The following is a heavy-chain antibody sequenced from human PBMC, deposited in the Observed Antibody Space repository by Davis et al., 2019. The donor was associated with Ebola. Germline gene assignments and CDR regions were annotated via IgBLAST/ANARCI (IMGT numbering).Heavy chain of an antibody. CDR2: ISSSSSYI. V-gene: IGHV3-21*01. J-gene: IGHJ6*02. D-gene: IGHD3-3*01. CDR3: ARGGPEDYDFWSGYYRGGYYGMDV. CDR1: GFTFSSYS. Sequence: GESLKISCAASGFTFSSYSMNWLRQAPGKGLEWVPSISSSSSYIYSADSVKGRFTISRDNAKNSMYLQMNRLRYEDTAVYNCARGGPEDYDFWSGYYRGGYYGMDVWGQGTTVTVS.